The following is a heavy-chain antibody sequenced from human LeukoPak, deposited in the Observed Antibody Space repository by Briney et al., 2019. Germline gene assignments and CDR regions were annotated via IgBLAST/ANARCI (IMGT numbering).Heavy chain of an antibody. D-gene: IGHD3-10*01. CDR3: ASQTMVRGVIKDY. V-gene: IGHV1-18*01. Sequence: GASVKVSCKASGYTFTSYGISWVRQAPGQGLEWMGWISAYNGNTNYAQKLQGRVTITRNTSISTAYMELSSLRSEDTAVYYCASQTMVRGVIKDYWGQGTLVTVSS. J-gene: IGHJ4*02. CDR2: ISAYNGNT. CDR1: GYTFTSYG.